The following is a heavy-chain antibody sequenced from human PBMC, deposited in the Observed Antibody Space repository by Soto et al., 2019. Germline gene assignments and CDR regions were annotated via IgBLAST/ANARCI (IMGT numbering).Heavy chain of an antibody. CDR3: AKVGELRGRSWWKTDAFDI. CDR2: ISGSGGST. J-gene: IGHJ3*02. D-gene: IGHD1-26*01. V-gene: IGHV3-23*01. CDR1: GFTFSSYA. Sequence: EVQLLESGGGLVQPGGSLRLSCAASGFTFSSYAMSWVRQAPGKGLEWVSAISGSGGSTYYADSVKGRFTISRDNSKNTLYLQMNSLRAEDTAVYYCAKVGELRGRSWWKTDAFDIWGQGTMVTVSS.